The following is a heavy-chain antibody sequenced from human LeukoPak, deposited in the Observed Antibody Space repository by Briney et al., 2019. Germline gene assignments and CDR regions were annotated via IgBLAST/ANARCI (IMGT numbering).Heavy chain of an antibody. V-gene: IGHV3-48*03. Sequence: GGSLRLSCAASGFTFGGYEMNWVRQAPGKGLEWVSYISSSGSTINYADSVKGRFTISRDNAKNSLYLQMSSLRAEDTAVYYCASFYDSAGRDYWGQGTLVTVSS. J-gene: IGHJ4*02. CDR2: ISSSGSTI. CDR3: ASFYDSAGRDY. D-gene: IGHD3-22*01. CDR1: GFTFGGYE.